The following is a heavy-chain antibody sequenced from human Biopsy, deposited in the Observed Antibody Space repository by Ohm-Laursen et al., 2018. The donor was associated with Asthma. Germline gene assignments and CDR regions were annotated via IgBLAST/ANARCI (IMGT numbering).Heavy chain of an antibody. V-gene: IGHV7-4-1*02. CDR2: INTNTGTP. D-gene: IGHD2-15*01. Sequence: ASVKVSCKASAYTFIGYHLHWVRQAPGEGLEWMGWINTNTGTPTYAQGFTGRFVFSLDTSVNTAHLQISNLKAEDTAVYYCARVPTTLRYFDLWGRGTLVTVSS. CDR3: ARVPTTLRYFDL. CDR1: AYTFIGYH. J-gene: IGHJ2*01.